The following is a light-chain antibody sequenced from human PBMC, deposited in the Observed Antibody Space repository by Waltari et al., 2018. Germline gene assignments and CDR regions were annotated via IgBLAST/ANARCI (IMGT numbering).Light chain of an antibody. Sequence: SVLTQPPSASGTPGPRVTIPCSGISSNPGTTLASCYPQPPGPPPKLLIYRNNHRPSGVPDRFSGSKSGTSASLAISGLRSEDEADYYCAAWDDSLSGVLFGGGTKLTV. CDR2: RNN. J-gene: IGLJ2*01. CDR3: AAWDDSLSGVL. CDR1: SSNPGTTL. V-gene: IGLV1-47*01.